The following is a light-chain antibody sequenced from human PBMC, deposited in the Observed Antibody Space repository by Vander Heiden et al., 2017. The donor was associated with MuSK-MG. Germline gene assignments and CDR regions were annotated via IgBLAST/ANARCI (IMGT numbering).Light chain of an antibody. CDR3: SSYRSGSTPYV. CDR1: SNDIGRYDY. V-gene: IGLV2-14*01. CDR2: EVT. J-gene: IGLJ1*01. Sequence: QSALTQPASVSGSPGQSITISCTGISNDIGRYDYVSWYQHLPGKAPKLIIYEVTNRPSGVSDRFSGSKSGNTASLTISGLQYDDEADYYCSSYRSGSTPYVFGSGTKVT.